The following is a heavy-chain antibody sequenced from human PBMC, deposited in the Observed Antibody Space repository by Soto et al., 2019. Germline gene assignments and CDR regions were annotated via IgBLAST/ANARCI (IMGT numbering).Heavy chain of an antibody. CDR2: IIPIFGTA. Sequence: SVKVSCKASGGTFSSYAISWVRQAPGQGLEWMGRIIPIFGTANYAQKFQGRVTITADASTSTAYMELSSLRSEDTAVYYCAGVNCRGIYYTVLAQNYSYVMDVWGQGTTVTVSS. CDR3: AGVNCRGIYYTVLAQNYSYVMDV. J-gene: IGHJ6*02. V-gene: IGHV1-69*13. CDR1: GGTFSSYA. D-gene: IGHD3-10*01.